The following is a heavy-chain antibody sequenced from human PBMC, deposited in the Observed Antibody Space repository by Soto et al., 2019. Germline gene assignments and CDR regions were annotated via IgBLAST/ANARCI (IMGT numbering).Heavy chain of an antibody. CDR2: ISAYNGNT. CDR1: GYTFTSYG. CDR3: ARDGQREPIAADIVLVPEIYYYYYGMDV. J-gene: IGHJ6*02. V-gene: IGHV1-18*01. Sequence: QVQLVQSGAEVKKPGASVKVSCKASGYTFTSYGISWVRQAPGQGLEWMGWISAYNGNTNYAQKLQGRVTMTTDTSTSTAYMELXXLXSXXTAVYYCARDGQREPIAADIVLVPEIYYYYYGMDVWGQGTTVTVSS. D-gene: IGHD2-2*01.